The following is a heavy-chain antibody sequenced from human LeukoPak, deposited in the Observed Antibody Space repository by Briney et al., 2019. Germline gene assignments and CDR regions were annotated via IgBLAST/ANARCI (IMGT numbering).Heavy chain of an antibody. V-gene: IGHV4-59*08. CDR1: GASTSSYY. Sequence: SETLSLTCIVSGASTSSYYWSWIRQPPGQGLEWIGYIFYSGSTNYNPSLKSRVTMSVDTSNKQFSLRLSSVTAADTALYYCGRLSTRFCSGGTCYTNGAVDIWGQGTRVTVSS. D-gene: IGHD2-15*01. CDR3: GRLSTRFCSGGTCYTNGAVDI. CDR2: IFYSGST. J-gene: IGHJ3*02.